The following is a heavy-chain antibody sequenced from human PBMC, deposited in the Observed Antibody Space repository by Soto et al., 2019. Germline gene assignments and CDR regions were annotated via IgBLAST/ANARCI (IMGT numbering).Heavy chain of an antibody. Sequence: GGSLRLSCAASEFSFSSYALNWVRQAPGKRLEWVSAISATGTTTYYADSVKGRFTISRDNSKRTLFLQMDSLSPEDTAVYYCATYSSPFDYWGQGTLVTVSS. CDR3: ATYSSPFDY. V-gene: IGHV3-23*01. D-gene: IGHD6-13*01. CDR2: ISATGTTT. CDR1: EFSFSSYA. J-gene: IGHJ4*02.